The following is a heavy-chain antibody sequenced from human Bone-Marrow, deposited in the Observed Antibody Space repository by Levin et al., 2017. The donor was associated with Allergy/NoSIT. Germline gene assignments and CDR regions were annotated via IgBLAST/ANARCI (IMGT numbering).Heavy chain of an antibody. V-gene: IGHV1-8*01. CDR2: VNPKNGDT. CDR1: GYGFSTYE. CDR3: AIGVRD. J-gene: IGHJ4*02. Sequence: GASVKVSCKTSGYGFSTYEMHWVRQATGQGLEWMGWVNPKNGDTDYALKFQGRVTMTTDTSTRTAYLEMTALTPEDTAVYYCAIGVRDWGRGTAVTVS.